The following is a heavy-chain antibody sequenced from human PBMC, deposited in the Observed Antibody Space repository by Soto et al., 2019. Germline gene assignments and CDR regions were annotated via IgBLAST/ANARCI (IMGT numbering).Heavy chain of an antibody. CDR3: ATESHYYGPGDY. CDR1: GYTFTSYG. D-gene: IGHD3-10*01. J-gene: IGHJ4*02. CDR2: ISAYNGNT. Sequence: ASVKVSCKASGYTFTSYGISWVRQAPGQGLEWMGWISAYNGNTNYAQKLQGRVTMTTDTSTGTAYMELRSLRSEDTAVYYCATESHYYGPGDYWGQGTLVTVSS. V-gene: IGHV1-18*01.